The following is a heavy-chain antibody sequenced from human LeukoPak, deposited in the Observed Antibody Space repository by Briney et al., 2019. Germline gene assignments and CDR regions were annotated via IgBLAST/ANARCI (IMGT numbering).Heavy chain of an antibody. Sequence: ASVKVSCKASGYTFTSYAMNWVRQAPGQGLEWMGWINTNTGNPTYAQGFTGRFVFSLDTSVSTAYLQISSLKAEDTAVYYCASSEDGYNYDAFDIWGQGTMVTVSS. CDR1: GYTFTSYA. D-gene: IGHD5-24*01. J-gene: IGHJ3*02. V-gene: IGHV7-4-1*02. CDR2: INTNTGNP. CDR3: ASSEDGYNYDAFDI.